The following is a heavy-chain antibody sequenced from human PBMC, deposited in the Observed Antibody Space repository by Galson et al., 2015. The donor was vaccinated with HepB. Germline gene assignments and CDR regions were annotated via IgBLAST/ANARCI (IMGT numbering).Heavy chain of an antibody. CDR1: GGTFSSYA. J-gene: IGHJ6*03. V-gene: IGHV1-69*13. Sequence: SVKVSCKASGGTFSSYAISWVRQAPGQGLEWMGGIIPIFGTANYAQKFQGRVTITADESTSTAYMELSSLRSEDTAVYYCASDTYYDFWSGYLLRHGNYYYYMDVWGKGTTVTVSS. CDR2: IIPIFGTA. D-gene: IGHD3-3*01. CDR3: ASDTYYDFWSGYLLRHGNYYYYMDV.